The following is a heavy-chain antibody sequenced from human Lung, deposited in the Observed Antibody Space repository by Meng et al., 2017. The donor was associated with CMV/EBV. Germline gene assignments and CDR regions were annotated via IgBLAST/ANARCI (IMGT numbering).Heavy chain of an antibody. CDR2: VNPISDDT. J-gene: IGHJ4*01. CDR3: AKSSDNGWSS. D-gene: IGHD6-19*01. CDR1: GYSFSGFY. Sequence: VQLVQSGAEVKRPGASVKISCQASGYSFSGFYLNWARQAPGHGLKWLGRVNPISDDTHLAQKFEGRITVTRGATINTAFMELTRLRPDDTAVYYCAKSSDNGWSSWGPGTLVTVSS. V-gene: IGHV1-2*06.